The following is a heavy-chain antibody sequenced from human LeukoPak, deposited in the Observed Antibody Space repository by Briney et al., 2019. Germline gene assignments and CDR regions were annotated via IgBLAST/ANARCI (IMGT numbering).Heavy chain of an antibody. J-gene: IGHJ4*02. Sequence: GGSLRLSCAASGFTFSSYSMNWVRQAPGKGLEWGSSIRSSSSYIYYADSGKGRLTISRDNGTNSLYLQMDSLTAEDTAVYYCASAEGEPSLLVYWGQGTLVTVSS. CDR3: ASAEGEPSLLVY. D-gene: IGHD3-16*01. CDR1: GFTFSSYS. CDR2: IRSSSSYI. V-gene: IGHV3-21*01.